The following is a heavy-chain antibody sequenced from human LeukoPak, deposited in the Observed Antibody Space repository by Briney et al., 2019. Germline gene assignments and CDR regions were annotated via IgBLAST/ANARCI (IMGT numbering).Heavy chain of an antibody. CDR3: ARAHPSPDHYSRLDY. CDR2: IIPIFGTA. J-gene: IGHJ4*02. Sequence: SVKVSCKASGGTFSSYAISSVRQAPGRGLEWMGGIIPIFGTANYAQKFQGRVTITADKSTSTAYMELSSLRSEDTAVYYCARAHPSPDHYSRLDYWGQGTLVTVSS. CDR1: GGTFSSYA. D-gene: IGHD6-13*01. V-gene: IGHV1-69*06.